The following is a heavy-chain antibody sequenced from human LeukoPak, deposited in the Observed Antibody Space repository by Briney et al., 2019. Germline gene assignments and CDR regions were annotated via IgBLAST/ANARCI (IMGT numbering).Heavy chain of an antibody. CDR3: AREVNYDILTGYYYFDY. CDR2: IIPIFGTA. Sequence: GASVKVSCKASGGTFSSYAISWVRQAPGQGLEWMGGIIPIFGTANYAQKFQGRVTITTDESTSTAYMELSSLRSEDTAVYYCAREVNYDILTGYYYFDYWGQGTLVTVSS. CDR1: GGTFSSYA. D-gene: IGHD3-9*01. V-gene: IGHV1-69*05. J-gene: IGHJ4*02.